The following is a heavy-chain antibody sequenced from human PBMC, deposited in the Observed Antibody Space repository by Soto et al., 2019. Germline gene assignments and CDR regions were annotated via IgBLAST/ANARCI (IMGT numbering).Heavy chain of an antibody. V-gene: IGHV3-30-3*01. CDR1: VFTFSSYA. CDR2: ISYDGSNK. Sequence: PGGSLRLSCAASVFTFSSYAMHWVRQAPGKGLEWVAVISYDGSNKYYADSVKGRFTISRDNSKNTLYLQMNSLRAEDTAVYYCARDPRYCSGGSCFSLTYYYYGMDVWGQGTTVTVSS. J-gene: IGHJ6*02. D-gene: IGHD2-15*01. CDR3: ARDPRYCSGGSCFSLTYYYYGMDV.